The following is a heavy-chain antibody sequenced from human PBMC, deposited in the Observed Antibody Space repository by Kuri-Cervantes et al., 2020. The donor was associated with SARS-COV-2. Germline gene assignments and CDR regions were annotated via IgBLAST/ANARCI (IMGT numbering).Heavy chain of an antibody. Sequence: LRLSCTVSGGSISSGSYYWSWIRQPAGKGLEWIGRIYTSGSTNYNPSLKSRVTMSVDTSKNQFSLKLSSVTAADTAVYYCAREMIWYDFWSGYSCYFDYWGQGTLVTVSS. D-gene: IGHD3-3*01. CDR2: IYTSGST. V-gene: IGHV4-61*02. J-gene: IGHJ4*02. CDR3: AREMIWYDFWSGYSCYFDY. CDR1: GGSISSGSYY.